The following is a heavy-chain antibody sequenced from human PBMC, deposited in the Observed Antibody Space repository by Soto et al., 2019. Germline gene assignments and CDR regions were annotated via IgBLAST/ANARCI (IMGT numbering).Heavy chain of an antibody. V-gene: IGHV3-11*06. Sequence: QVQLVESGGGLVKPGGSLRLSCAASGFTFSDYYMSWIRQAPGKGLEWVSYISSSSSYTNYADSVKGRFTISRDNAKNSLYLQMNSQRAEDTAVYYCARGRYIAVAGPPPGGRAFDIWGQGTMVTVSS. D-gene: IGHD6-19*01. CDR1: GFTFSDYY. CDR2: ISSSSSYT. CDR3: ARGRYIAVAGPPPGGRAFDI. J-gene: IGHJ3*02.